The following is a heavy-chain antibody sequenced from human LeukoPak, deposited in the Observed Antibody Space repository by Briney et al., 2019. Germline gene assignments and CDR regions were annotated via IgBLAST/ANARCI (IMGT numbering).Heavy chain of an antibody. Sequence: PGGSLRLSCAASGFTFSSYSMIWVRQAPWEGLEWVSYISSSSSTIYYADSVKGRFTISRDNAKNSLYLQMNSLRDEDTAVYYCARDLSGRYAFDIWGQGTMVTVSS. CDR3: ARDLSGRYAFDI. CDR1: GFTFSSYS. J-gene: IGHJ3*02. CDR2: ISSSSSTI. V-gene: IGHV3-48*02. D-gene: IGHD3-10*01.